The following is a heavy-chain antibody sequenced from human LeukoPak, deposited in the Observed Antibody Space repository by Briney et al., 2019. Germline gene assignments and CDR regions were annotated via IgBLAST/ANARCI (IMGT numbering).Heavy chain of an antibody. D-gene: IGHD6-13*01. V-gene: IGHV3-7*01. CDR3: ARWGHTSSRWTQYGFDS. J-gene: IGHJ4*02. Sequence: GGSLRLSCAASGFTFTDYWMSWVRQAPAMGMERVANIKQDGSQKYYVDSVKGQFTISRDNAKNSLYLQMNSLGAEDTAVYYCARWGHTSSRWTQYGFDSWGQGTLVTVSS. CDR2: IKQDGSQK. CDR1: GFTFTDYW.